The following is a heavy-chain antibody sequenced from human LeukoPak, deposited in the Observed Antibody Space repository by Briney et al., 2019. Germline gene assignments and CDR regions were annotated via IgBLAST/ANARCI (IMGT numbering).Heavy chain of an antibody. V-gene: IGHV4-38-2*02. CDR1: SYSISSGYY. J-gene: IGHJ4*02. D-gene: IGHD3-9*01. CDR2: INHSGIT. Sequence: SGTLSLTCTVSSYSISSGYYWGWIRQSPGKGLEWIASINHSGITYYNPSLKSRVTISVDTSKNQFSLKLTSVTAADTAVYYCGRDRPTGYYDYWGQGILVTVSS. CDR3: GRDRPTGYYDY.